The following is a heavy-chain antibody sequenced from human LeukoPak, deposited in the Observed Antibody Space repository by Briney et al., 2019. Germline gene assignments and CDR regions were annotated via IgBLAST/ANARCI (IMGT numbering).Heavy chain of an antibody. Sequence: SQTLSLTCAVYGGSFSGYYWSWIRQPPGKGLEWIGEINHSGSTNYNPSLTSRVTISVDTSKNQFSLKLSSVTAAYTGVYYCARVRYSSSWTPDYWGQGTLVTVSS. D-gene: IGHD6-13*01. J-gene: IGHJ4*02. CDR1: GGSFSGYY. CDR2: INHSGST. CDR3: ARVRYSSSWTPDY. V-gene: IGHV4-34*01.